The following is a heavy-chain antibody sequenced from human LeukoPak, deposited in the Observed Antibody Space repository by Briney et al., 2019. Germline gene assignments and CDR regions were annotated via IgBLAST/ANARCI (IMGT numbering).Heavy chain of an antibody. V-gene: IGHV3-9*01. J-gene: IGHJ4*02. D-gene: IGHD3-10*01. CDR2: ISWNSGSI. Sequence: GGSLRLSCGASGFTFEDYAMHWVRQAPGKGLEWVSGISWNSGSIGYADCVKGRFTISRDNAKNSLYLQLNSLRAEDTALYYCAKASYGSGTIFDYWGQGTLVTVSS. CDR3: AKASYGSGTIFDY. CDR1: GFTFEDYA.